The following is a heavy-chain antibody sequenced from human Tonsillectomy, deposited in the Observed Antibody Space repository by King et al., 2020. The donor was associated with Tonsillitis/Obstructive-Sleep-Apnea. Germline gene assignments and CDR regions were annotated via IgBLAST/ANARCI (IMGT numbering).Heavy chain of an antibody. CDR1: GGSISSYY. CDR2: IYYSGGT. D-gene: IGHD1-26*01. CDR3: AGVDSGSYLHAFDI. Sequence: VQLQESGPGLVKPSETLSLTCTVSGGSISSYYWSWIRQPPGKGLEWIGYIYYSGGTNYNPSLKSRVTISVDTSNNQFSLKLSSVTAADTAVYYCAGVDSGSYLHAFDIWGQGTMVTVSS. V-gene: IGHV4-59*01. J-gene: IGHJ3*02.